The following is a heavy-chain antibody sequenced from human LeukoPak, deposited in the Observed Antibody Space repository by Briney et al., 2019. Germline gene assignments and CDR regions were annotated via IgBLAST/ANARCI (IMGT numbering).Heavy chain of an antibody. J-gene: IGHJ4*02. Sequence: SETLSLTCTVSGGLISSSNYYWGWIRQPPGKGLEWVGSISYSGTTYYNPSLKSRVTISVDTSKNQFSLKLSSVTAADTAVYYCARDLLRIAYWGQGTLVTVSS. CDR3: ARDLLRIAY. V-gene: IGHV4-39*07. CDR1: GGLISSSNYY. CDR2: ISYSGTT.